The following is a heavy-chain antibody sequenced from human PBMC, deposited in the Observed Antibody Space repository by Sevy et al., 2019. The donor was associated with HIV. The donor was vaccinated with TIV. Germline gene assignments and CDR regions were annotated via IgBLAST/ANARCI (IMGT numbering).Heavy chain of an antibody. CDR3: AKVLAEHHMEGGYYFDY. D-gene: IGHD1-1*01. V-gene: IGHV1-2*02. J-gene: IGHJ4*02. CDR2: INPNSGGT. CDR1: GDTFSGYY. Sequence: ASVKVSCKASGDTFSGYYVHWVRQAPGQGLEWMGWINPNSGGTNYAQKFQGRVTMTRDTSISTAYMELRRLRSGDTAMYYCAKVLAEHHMEGGYYFDYWAQGTLVTVSS.